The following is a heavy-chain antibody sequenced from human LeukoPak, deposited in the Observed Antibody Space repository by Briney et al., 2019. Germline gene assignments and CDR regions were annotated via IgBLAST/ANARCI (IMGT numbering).Heavy chain of an antibody. J-gene: IGHJ4*02. Sequence: PGGSLRLSCAASGFTFNSYSMNWVRQAPGKGLEWVSSISSSSNFIYYADSVKGRFTISRDNAKNSLYLQMNSLRAEDTAVYYCARGRDSSGYNSYFDYWGQGTLVTVSS. CDR3: ARGRDSSGYNSYFDY. V-gene: IGHV3-21*01. CDR2: ISSSSNFI. D-gene: IGHD3-22*01. CDR1: GFTFNSYS.